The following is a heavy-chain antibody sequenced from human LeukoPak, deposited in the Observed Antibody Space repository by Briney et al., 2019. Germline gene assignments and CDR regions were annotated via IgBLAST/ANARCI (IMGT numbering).Heavy chain of an antibody. D-gene: IGHD1-7*01. Sequence: GGSLRLSCAASGFTFSSYGMHWVRQAPGKGREWVAVIWYDGSNKYYADSVKGRFTISRDNSKNTLYLQMNSLRAEDTAVYYCAKVDWNYDSFDYWGQGTLVTVSS. CDR2: IWYDGSNK. J-gene: IGHJ4*02. CDR1: GFTFSSYG. V-gene: IGHV3-33*06. CDR3: AKVDWNYDSFDY.